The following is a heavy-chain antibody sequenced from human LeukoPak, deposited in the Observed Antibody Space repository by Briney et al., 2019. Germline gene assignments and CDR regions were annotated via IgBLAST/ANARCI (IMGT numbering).Heavy chain of an antibody. D-gene: IGHD3-3*01. J-gene: IGHJ4*02. V-gene: IGHV3-23*01. Sequence: GGSLRLSCAASGFTFSSYAMSWVRQAPGKGLEWVSAISGSGGSTYYADSVKGRFAISRDNSKNTLYLQMNSLRAEDTAVYYCAEADYDFWSGYLDYWGQGTLVTVSS. CDR3: AEADYDFWSGYLDY. CDR1: GFTFSSYA. CDR2: ISGSGGST.